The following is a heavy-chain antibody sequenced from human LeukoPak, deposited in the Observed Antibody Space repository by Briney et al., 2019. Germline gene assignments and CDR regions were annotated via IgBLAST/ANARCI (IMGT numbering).Heavy chain of an antibody. V-gene: IGHV4-39*01. Sequence: SETLSLTCTVSGGSISSSSYYWGWIRQPPGKGLEWIGSIYYSGGTYYNPSLNSRVTISVDTSKNQFSLKLNSVTAADTAVYYCAGLLGYFYHYMDVWGKGTTVTVSS. J-gene: IGHJ6*03. CDR1: GGSISSSSYY. CDR2: IYYSGGT. CDR3: AGLLGYFYHYMDV.